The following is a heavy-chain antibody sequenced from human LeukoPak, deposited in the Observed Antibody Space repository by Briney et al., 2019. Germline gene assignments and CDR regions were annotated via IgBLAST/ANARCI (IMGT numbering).Heavy chain of an antibody. CDR1: GYTFTTYW. J-gene: IGHJ4*02. CDR2: IYPGDSDT. CDR3: VRQPTGTIDY. D-gene: IGHD1-1*01. V-gene: IGHV5-51*01. Sequence: GESLKISCKGSGYTFTTYWIGWVRQVPGKGLEWMGIIYPGDSDTRYSPSFQGQVTISADKSIATAYLQWSSMKPSDTAMYYCVRQPTGTIDYWGQGTLVTVPS.